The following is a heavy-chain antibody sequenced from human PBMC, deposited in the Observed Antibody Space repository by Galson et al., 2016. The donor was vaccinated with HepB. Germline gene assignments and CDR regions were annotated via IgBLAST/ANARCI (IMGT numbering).Heavy chain of an antibody. CDR1: GFTFSSYW. Sequence: SLRLSCAASGFTFSSYWMNWVRQAPGKGLEWVANIKEDGSEKNYVDSLKGRFTISRDNAKNSLYLQMNSLRDEDTAVSYCARKTVTPDWYFVLWGRGTLVTVSS. CDR2: IKEDGSEK. V-gene: IGHV3-7*01. D-gene: IGHD4-11*01. J-gene: IGHJ2*01. CDR3: ARKTVTPDWYFVL.